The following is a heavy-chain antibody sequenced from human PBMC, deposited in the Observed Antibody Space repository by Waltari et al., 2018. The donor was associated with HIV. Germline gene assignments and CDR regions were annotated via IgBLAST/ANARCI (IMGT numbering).Heavy chain of an antibody. J-gene: IGHJ6*02. CDR2: IWYDGGNK. Sequence: LRLSCAASGITFSSYGMHWVRQAPGKGLEWVAVIWYDGGNKYYADSVKGRFTISRDNSKNTLYLQMNSLRAEDTAVYYCARDPWDIAADLYYYYGMDVWGQGTTVTVSS. V-gene: IGHV3-33*01. CDR3: ARDPWDIAADLYYYYGMDV. D-gene: IGHD6-13*01. CDR1: GITFSSYG.